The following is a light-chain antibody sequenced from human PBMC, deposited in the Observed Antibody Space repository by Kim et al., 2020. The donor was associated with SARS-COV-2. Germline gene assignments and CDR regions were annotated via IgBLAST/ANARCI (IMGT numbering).Light chain of an antibody. V-gene: IGKV3-11*01. CDR3: QQRSNWPSIT. J-gene: IGKJ5*01. CDR2: DAS. Sequence: SPGEGATLSCRASQSVSSYLAWYQQKPGQAPRLLIYDASNRATGIPARFSGSGSVTDFTLTISSLEPEDFAVYYCQQRSNWPSITFGQGTRLEIK. CDR1: QSVSSY.